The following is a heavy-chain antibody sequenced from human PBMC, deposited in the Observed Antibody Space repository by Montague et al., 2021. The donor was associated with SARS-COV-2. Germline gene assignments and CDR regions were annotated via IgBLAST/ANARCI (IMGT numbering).Heavy chain of an antibody. Sequence: SETLSLTCTVSGGSVNSGNYYWSWIRQPPGKGLEWIGYIYHSGSSYYNPSLKSRVTISVDTSKNQFSLNLSSVTAADTAVYYCARRGGWGLYWYFDLWGRGTLVTVSS. CDR2: IYHSGSS. J-gene: IGHJ2*01. D-gene: IGHD7-27*01. CDR3: ARRGGWGLYWYFDL. CDR1: GGSVNSGNYY. V-gene: IGHV4-61*01.